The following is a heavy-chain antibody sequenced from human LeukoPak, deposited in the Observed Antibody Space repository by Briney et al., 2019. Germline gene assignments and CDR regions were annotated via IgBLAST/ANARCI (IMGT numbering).Heavy chain of an antibody. CDR1: GFTFSSYA. CDR3: AREMGIAAAGTAEDY. V-gene: IGHV3-30-3*01. J-gene: IGHJ4*02. CDR2: ISYDGSNK. D-gene: IGHD6-13*01. Sequence: GGSLRLSCAASGFTFSSYAMHWVRQAPGKGLEWVAVISYDGSNKYYADSVKGRFTISRDNSKNTPYLQMNGLRAEDTAVYYCAREMGIAAAGTAEDYWGQGTLVTVSS.